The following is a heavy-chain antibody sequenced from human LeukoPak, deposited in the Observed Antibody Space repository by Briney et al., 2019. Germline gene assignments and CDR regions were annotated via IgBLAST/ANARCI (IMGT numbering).Heavy chain of an antibody. Sequence: SETLSLTCAVYGRSFSHYYWSWIRQPPGKGLEWIGSLYYSGNNYYNPSLKSRVTISVDTSKNQFSLKLRSLTAADTAVYYCAEDPSTTRGYNYYYMDVWGKGTTVTVSS. CDR1: GRSFSHYY. J-gene: IGHJ6*03. V-gene: IGHV4-34*01. D-gene: IGHD1-1*01. CDR2: LYYSGNN. CDR3: AEDPSTTRGYNYYYMDV.